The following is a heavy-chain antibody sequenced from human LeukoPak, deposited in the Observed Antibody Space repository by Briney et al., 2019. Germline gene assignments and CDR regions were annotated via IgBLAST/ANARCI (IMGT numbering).Heavy chain of an antibody. CDR1: GGSISSYY. Sequence: MPSETLCLTCTVSGGSISSYYWSWIRQPPGKGLEWIGYIYYSGSTNYNPSLKSRVTISVDTSKNQFSLKLSSVTAADTAVYYCARQVLRYFDWSPRAYFDYWGQGTLVTVSS. CDR3: ARQVLRYFDWSPRAYFDY. D-gene: IGHD3-9*01. V-gene: IGHV4-59*08. J-gene: IGHJ4*02. CDR2: IYYSGST.